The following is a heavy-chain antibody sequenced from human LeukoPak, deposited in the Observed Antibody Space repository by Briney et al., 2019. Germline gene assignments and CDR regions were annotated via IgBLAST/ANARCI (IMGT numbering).Heavy chain of an antibody. V-gene: IGHV3-30-3*01. CDR2: LAYDGSNK. J-gene: IGHJ3*01. CDR1: GFTFSNHA. D-gene: IGHD3-10*01. CDR3: ARPESYYAAFDY. Sequence: PGGSLRLSCATSGFTFSNHAMHWVRQAPGKGLEWVAILAYDGSNKYYADSVKGRFTISRDNSKNTLYLQMNSLRAEDTAVYYCARPESYYAAFDYWGQGTMVTVSS.